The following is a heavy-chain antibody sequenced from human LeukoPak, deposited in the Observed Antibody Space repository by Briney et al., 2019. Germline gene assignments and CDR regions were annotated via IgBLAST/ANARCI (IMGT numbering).Heavy chain of an antibody. V-gene: IGHV4-30-2*01. CDR2: IYHSGST. CDR3: ARTTTVTTYFDY. D-gene: IGHD4-17*01. Sequence: PSETLSLTCAVYGGSFSGYSWSWIRQPPGKGLEWIGYIYHSGSTYYNPSLKSRVTISVDRSKNQFSLKLSSVTAADTAVYYCARTTTVTTYFDYWGQGTLVTVSS. CDR1: GGSFSGYS. J-gene: IGHJ4*02.